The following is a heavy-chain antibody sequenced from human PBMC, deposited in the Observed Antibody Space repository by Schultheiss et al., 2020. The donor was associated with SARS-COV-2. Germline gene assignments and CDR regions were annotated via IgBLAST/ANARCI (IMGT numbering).Heavy chain of an antibody. CDR3: ANDRTSIAAQDY. D-gene: IGHD6-6*01. J-gene: IGHJ4*02. CDR2: ISGSGGST. Sequence: GGSLRLSCAASGFTFSNYYMSWIRQAPGKGLEWVSAISGSGGSTYYADSVKGRFTISRDNSKNTLYLQMNSLRAEDTAVYYCANDRTSIAAQDYWGQGTLVTVSS. CDR1: GFTFSNYY. V-gene: IGHV3-23*01.